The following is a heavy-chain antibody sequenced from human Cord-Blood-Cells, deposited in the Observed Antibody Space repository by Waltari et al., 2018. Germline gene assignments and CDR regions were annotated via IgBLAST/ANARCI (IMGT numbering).Heavy chain of an antibody. CDR2: IYTSGST. J-gene: IGHJ3*02. CDR3: ARDSDFWSGYRYDAFDI. CDR1: GGSISSYY. D-gene: IGHD3-3*01. V-gene: IGHV4-4*07. Sequence: QVQLQESGPGLVKPSETLSLTCTVSGGSISSYYWSWIRQPAGKGLEWIGRIYTSGSTNYNPSLKSRVTMSVDTSKNQFSLKLSSVTAADTAVYYCARDSDFWSGYRYDAFDIWGQGTMVTVSS.